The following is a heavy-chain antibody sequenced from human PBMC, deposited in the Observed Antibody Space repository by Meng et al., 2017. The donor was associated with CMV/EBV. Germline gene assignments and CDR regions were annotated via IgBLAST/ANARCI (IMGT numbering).Heavy chain of an antibody. V-gene: IGHV1-18*01. Sequence: SGYTFTSYGISWVRQATGQGLEWMGWISAYNGNKKYAQKLQGRVTMTTDTSTSTAYMELRSLRSDDTAVYYCASLRIAAAGIYFDYWGQGTLVTVSS. D-gene: IGHD6-13*01. CDR3: ASLRIAAAGIYFDY. CDR1: GYTFTSYG. CDR2: ISAYNGNK. J-gene: IGHJ4*02.